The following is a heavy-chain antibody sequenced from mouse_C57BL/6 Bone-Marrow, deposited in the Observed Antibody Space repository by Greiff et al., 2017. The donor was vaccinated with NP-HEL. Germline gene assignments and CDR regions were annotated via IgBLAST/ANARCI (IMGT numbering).Heavy chain of an antibody. CDR2: IYPGDGDT. CDR1: GYAFSSYW. Sequence: VQLQQSGAELVKPGASVKISCKASGYAFSSYWMNWVKQRPGTGLEWIGQIYPGDGDTTYNGKFKGKATLTADKSSSTAYMQLSSLTSEDSAVYFCAREVTSSWFAYWGQGTLVTVSA. J-gene: IGHJ3*01. CDR3: AREVTSSWFAY. V-gene: IGHV1-80*01. D-gene: IGHD2-2*01.